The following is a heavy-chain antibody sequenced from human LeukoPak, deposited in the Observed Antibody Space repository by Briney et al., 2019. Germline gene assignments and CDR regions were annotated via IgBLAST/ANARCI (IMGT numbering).Heavy chain of an antibody. V-gene: IGHV4-34*01. D-gene: IGHD6-6*01. J-gene: IGHJ4*02. CDR2: INHSGST. Sequence: SETLSLTCAVYGGSFSDYYWSWIRQPPGKGLEWIGEINHSGSTNYNPSPKSRVTISVDTSKNQFSLKLSSMTAADTAVYYCARGLRVAARPDYFDYWGQGTLVTVSS. CDR1: GGSFSDYY. CDR3: ARGLRVAARPDYFDY.